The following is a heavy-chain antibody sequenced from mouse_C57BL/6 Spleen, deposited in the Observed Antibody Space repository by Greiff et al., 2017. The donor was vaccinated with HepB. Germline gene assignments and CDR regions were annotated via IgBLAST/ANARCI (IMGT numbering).Heavy chain of an antibody. CDR1: GYTFTDYY. D-gene: IGHD4-1*01. J-gene: IGHJ2*01. Sequence: EVQLQQSGPELVKPGASVKISCKASGYTFTDYYMNWVKQSHGKSLEWIGDINPNNGGTSYNQKFKGKATLTVDKSSSTAYMELRSLTSEDSAVYYCARLGLGRDFDDWGQGTTLTVSS. V-gene: IGHV1-26*01. CDR2: INPNNGGT. CDR3: ARLGLGRDFDD.